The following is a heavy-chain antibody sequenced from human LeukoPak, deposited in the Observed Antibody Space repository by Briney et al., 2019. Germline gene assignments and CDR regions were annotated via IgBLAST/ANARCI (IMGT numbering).Heavy chain of an antibody. D-gene: IGHD4-17*01. J-gene: IGHJ4*02. CDR3: ARTSHGDYLDY. Sequence: GGSLRLSCAASGFTFSSYSMNWVRQAPGKGLEWISYISSGGSAIYYADSVKGRFTISRDNAKNSLYLQMNSLRAEDTSIYYCARTSHGDYLDYWGQGTLVTVSS. CDR2: ISSGGSAI. CDR1: GFTFSSYS. V-gene: IGHV3-48*04.